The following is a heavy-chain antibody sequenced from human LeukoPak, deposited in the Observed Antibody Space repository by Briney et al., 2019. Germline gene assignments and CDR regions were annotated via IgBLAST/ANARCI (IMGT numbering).Heavy chain of an antibody. CDR2: ISGSGGST. D-gene: IGHD6-6*01. Sequence: GGSLRLSCAASGFTFSSYAMSWVRQAPGKGLEWISAISGSGGSTYYADSVKGRFTISRDNSKNTLYLQMNSLRAEDTAVYYCAKDPVVSHYFDYWGQGTLVTVSS. CDR1: GFTFSSYA. J-gene: IGHJ4*02. V-gene: IGHV3-23*01. CDR3: AKDPVVSHYFDY.